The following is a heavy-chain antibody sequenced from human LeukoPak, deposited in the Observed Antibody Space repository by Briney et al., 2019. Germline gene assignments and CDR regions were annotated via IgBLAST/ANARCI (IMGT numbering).Heavy chain of an antibody. CDR3: ARGGDIGYCGSTSCYGVPFDP. CDR2: ISAYNGNT. Sequence: GASVKVSCKASGYTFTSYGISWVRQAPGQGLEWMGWISAYNGNTNYAQKLQGRVTMTTDTSTSTAYMELRSLRSDDTAVYYCARGGDIGYCGSTSCYGVPFDPWGQGTLVTVSS. J-gene: IGHJ5*02. D-gene: IGHD2-2*01. V-gene: IGHV1-18*04. CDR1: GYTFTSYG.